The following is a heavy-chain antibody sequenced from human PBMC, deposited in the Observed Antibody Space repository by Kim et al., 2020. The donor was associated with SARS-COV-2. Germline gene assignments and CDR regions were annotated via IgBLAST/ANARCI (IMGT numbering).Heavy chain of an antibody. Sequence: GGSLRLSCAASGFTFSSYGMHWVRQAPGKGLEWVAVISYDGSNKYYADSVKGRFTISRDNSKNTLYLQMNSLRAEDTAVYYCAKGWGLDYWGQGTLVTVSS. J-gene: IGHJ4*02. CDR2: ISYDGSNK. V-gene: IGHV3-30*18. D-gene: IGHD1-26*01. CDR1: GFTFSSYG. CDR3: AKGWGLDY.